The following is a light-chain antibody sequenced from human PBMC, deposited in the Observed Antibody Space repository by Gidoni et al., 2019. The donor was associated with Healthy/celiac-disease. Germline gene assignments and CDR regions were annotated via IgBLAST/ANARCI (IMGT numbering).Light chain of an antibody. Sequence: DIQMTQSPSSLSASVGARVTITCRASQSISSYFNWYQQKPGKAPKLLIYAASSLQSGVPSRFSGSGSGTDFTLTISSLQPEDFATYYCQQSYSTPRTFGQXTKVEIK. CDR3: QQSYSTPRT. J-gene: IGKJ1*01. CDR1: QSISSY. V-gene: IGKV1-39*01. CDR2: AAS.